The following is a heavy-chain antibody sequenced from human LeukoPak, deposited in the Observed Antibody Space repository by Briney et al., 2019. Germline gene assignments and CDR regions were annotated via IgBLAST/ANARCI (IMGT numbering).Heavy chain of an antibody. CDR3: ALSDGALSSEAFDV. J-gene: IGHJ3*01. CDR1: GFSLHTSGVG. V-gene: IGHV2-5*01. CDR2: NYWYDEQ. D-gene: IGHD6-6*01. Sequence: SGPTLVKPTQPLTLTCTFSGFSLHTSGVGVHWIRQPPVKALEWLALNYWYDEQHYSPSLKSRLTITKDPYKALVVLTMTNMDPVDTATYYCALSDGALSSEAFDVWGQGTMVTVSS.